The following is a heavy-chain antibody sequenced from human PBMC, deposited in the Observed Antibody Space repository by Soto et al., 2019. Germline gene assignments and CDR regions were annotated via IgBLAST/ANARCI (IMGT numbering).Heavy chain of an antibody. V-gene: IGHV5-51*01. Sequence: PGESLKISCKGSGYSFTSYWIGWVRQMPGKGLEWMGIIYPGDSDTRYSSSFQGQVTISADKSISTAYLQWSSLKASDTAMYYCARLASCGGDCYEFDYWGQGTLVTVSS. CDR1: GYSFTSYW. D-gene: IGHD2-21*02. J-gene: IGHJ4*02. CDR2: IYPGDSDT. CDR3: ARLASCGGDCYEFDY.